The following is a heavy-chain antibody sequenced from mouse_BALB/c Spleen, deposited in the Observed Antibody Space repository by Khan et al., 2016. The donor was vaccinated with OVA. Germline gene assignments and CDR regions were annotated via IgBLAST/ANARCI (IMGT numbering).Heavy chain of an antibody. J-gene: IGHJ3*01. CDR3: GSRYYGCCSQ. D-gene: IGHD2-1*01. CDR2: ISSAGDYT. V-gene: IGHV5-6*01. Sequence: EVELVESGGDLVKPGGSLKLSCAASGFTFSSYGMSWVRQTPDKRLEWVATISSAGDYTFYPDNMKGRFTISRDNAKNTLYLQMSSLRSEDTAMFYVGSRYYGCCSQRGQRTLVTVSA. CDR1: GFTFSSYG.